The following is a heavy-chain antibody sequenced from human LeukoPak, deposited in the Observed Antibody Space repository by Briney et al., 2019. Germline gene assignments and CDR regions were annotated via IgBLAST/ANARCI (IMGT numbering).Heavy chain of an antibody. CDR3: ARDLGTYCGGDCYSGAFDI. Sequence: SETLSLTCTVSGGSISSSSYYWGWIRQPPGKGLEWIGSIYYSGSTYYNPSLKSRVTISVDTSKNQFSLKLSSVTAADTAVYYCARDLGTYCGGDCYSGAFDIWGQGTMVTVSS. V-gene: IGHV4-39*07. J-gene: IGHJ3*02. D-gene: IGHD2-21*02. CDR1: GGSISSSSYY. CDR2: IYYSGST.